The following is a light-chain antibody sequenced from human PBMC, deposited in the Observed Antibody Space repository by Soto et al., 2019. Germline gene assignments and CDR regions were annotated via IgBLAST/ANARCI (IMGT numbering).Light chain of an antibody. CDR1: QSVSSKY. CDR2: GTS. CDR3: QQYGSSLFT. J-gene: IGKJ3*01. V-gene: IGKV3-20*01. Sequence: EIVVTQSPGTLSLSPGERATLSCRASQSVSSKYLAWYQQKPGQAPRVLIYGTSIRASGVPERFSGGGSGTDFTLTIPRLEPEDFAVYYCQQYGSSLFTFGPGT.